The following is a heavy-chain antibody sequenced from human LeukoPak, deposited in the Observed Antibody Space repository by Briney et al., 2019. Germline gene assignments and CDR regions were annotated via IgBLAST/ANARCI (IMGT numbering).Heavy chain of an antibody. CDR2: ISSSSSYI. Sequence: GSLRLSCAASGFTFSSYSMNWVRQAPGKGLEWVSSISSSSSYIYYADSVKGRFTISRDNAKNSLYLQMNSLRAEDTAVYYCARRNCSSTSCPDYWGQGTLVTVSS. CDR1: GFTFSSYS. V-gene: IGHV3-21*01. J-gene: IGHJ4*02. D-gene: IGHD2-2*01. CDR3: ARRNCSSTSCPDY.